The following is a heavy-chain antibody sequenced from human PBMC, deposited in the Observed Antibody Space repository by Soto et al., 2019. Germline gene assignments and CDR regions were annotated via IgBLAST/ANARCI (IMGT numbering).Heavy chain of an antibody. J-gene: IGHJ4*02. Sequence: SETLSLTCIVSGGSIFSSSYYWGWIRQSPGRGLEWIGSIYYTGSTYYNPSLKSRVTISVDTSKNQFSLKLSSVTAADTAVYYCARQISTVTHFDYWGQGTLVTVSS. CDR2: IYYTGST. CDR1: GGSIFSSSYY. D-gene: IGHD4-17*01. V-gene: IGHV4-39*01. CDR3: ARQISTVTHFDY.